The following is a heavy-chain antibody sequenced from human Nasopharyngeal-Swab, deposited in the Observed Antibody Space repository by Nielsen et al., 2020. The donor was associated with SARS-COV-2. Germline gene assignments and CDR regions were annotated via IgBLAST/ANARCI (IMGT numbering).Heavy chain of an antibody. CDR2: ISWNSGST. V-gene: IGHV3-9*01. Sequence: GGSLRLSCAASGFTFDDYAMHWVRQAPGKGLEWVSGISWNSGSTGYADSVKGRFTISRDNAKNSLYLQMNSLRAEDTALYYCAKTATGTTEDYAFDIWGQGTMVTVSS. CDR3: AKTATGTTEDYAFDI. J-gene: IGHJ3*02. CDR1: GFTFDDYA. D-gene: IGHD1-1*01.